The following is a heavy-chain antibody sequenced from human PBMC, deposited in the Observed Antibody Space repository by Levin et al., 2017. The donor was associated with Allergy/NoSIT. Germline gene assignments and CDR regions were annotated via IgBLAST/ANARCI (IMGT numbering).Heavy chain of an antibody. J-gene: IGHJ4*02. CDR2: ISGSGGST. V-gene: IGHV3-23*01. Sequence: GGSLRLSCAASGFTFSSYAMSWVRQAPGKGLEWVSAISGSGGSTYYADSVKGRFTISRDNSKNTLYLQMNSLRAEDTAVYYCAKDQWYMGRGAQLDYWGQGTLVTVSS. CDR3: AKDQWYMGRGAQLDY. D-gene: IGHD3-10*01. CDR1: GFTFSSYA.